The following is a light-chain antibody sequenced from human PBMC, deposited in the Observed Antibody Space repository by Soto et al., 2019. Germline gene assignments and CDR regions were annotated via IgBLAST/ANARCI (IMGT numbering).Light chain of an antibody. J-gene: IGKJ5*01. Sequence: EIVLTQSPGTLSLSPWERATLSCRASQSVSNNYLAWYQQKPGQAPRLLIYGASTRATGIPARFSGSGSGTEFTLTISSLQSEDFAVYYCQQYNNWPRSFGQGTRLE. V-gene: IGKV3-15*01. CDR1: QSVSNN. CDR3: QQYNNWPRS. CDR2: GAS.